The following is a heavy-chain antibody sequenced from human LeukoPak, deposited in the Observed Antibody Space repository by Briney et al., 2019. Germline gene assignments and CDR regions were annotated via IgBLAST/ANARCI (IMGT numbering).Heavy chain of an antibody. D-gene: IGHD3-22*01. CDR1: GFTFSSYA. CDR2: ISGSGGST. V-gene: IGHV3-23*01. J-gene: IGHJ4*02. CDR3: APALYYYDSSGYYFGGR. Sequence: GGSLRLSCAASGFTFSSYAMSWVRQAPGKGLEWVSAISGSGGSTYYADSVKGRFTISRDNSKNTLYLQMNSLRAEDTAVYYCAPALYYYDSSGYYFGGRWGQGTLVTVSS.